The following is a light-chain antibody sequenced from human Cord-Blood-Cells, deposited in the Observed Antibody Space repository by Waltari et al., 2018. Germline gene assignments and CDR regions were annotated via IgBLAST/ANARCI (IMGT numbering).Light chain of an antibody. CDR1: QSVSSY. V-gene: IGKV3-11*01. Sequence: EIVLTQSPATMSLSPGARATLACTASQSVSSYLAWYQQKPGQAPRLLIYDASNRATGIPARFSGSGSGTDFTLTISSLEPEDFAVYYCQQRSNWPPKYTFGQGTKLEIK. J-gene: IGKJ2*01. CDR2: DAS. CDR3: QQRSNWPPKYT.